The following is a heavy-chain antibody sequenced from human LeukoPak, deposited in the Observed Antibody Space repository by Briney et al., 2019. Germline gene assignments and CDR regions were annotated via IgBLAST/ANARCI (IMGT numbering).Heavy chain of an antibody. Sequence: ASVKISCKVSGYTFTDYYMHWVPQAPGKGLEWMGLVDPEDGETIYAEKFQGRVTITADTSTDTAYMELSSLRSEDTAVYYCATSGRFLEWLLNYWGQGTLVTVSS. CDR3: ATSGRFLEWLLNY. V-gene: IGHV1-69-2*01. CDR2: VDPEDGET. D-gene: IGHD3-3*01. J-gene: IGHJ4*02. CDR1: GYTFTDYY.